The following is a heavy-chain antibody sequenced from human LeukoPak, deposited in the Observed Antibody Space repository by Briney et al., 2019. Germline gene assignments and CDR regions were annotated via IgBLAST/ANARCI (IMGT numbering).Heavy chain of an antibody. CDR1: GFTFSSYS. CDR3: AKDYGGNSGSDAFDI. J-gene: IGHJ3*02. D-gene: IGHD4-23*01. Sequence: GGSLRLSCAASGFTFSSYSMNWVRQAPGKGLEWVSAISGSGGSTYYADSVKGRFTISRDNSKNTLYLQMNSLRAEDTAVYYCAKDYGGNSGSDAFDIWGQGTMVTVSS. CDR2: ISGSGGST. V-gene: IGHV3-23*01.